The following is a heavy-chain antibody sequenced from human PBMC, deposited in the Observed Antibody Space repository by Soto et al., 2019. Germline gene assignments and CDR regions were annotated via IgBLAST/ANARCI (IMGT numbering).Heavy chain of an antibody. CDR1: AYTFTGYA. D-gene: IGHD6-19*01. CDR2: INAGNGNT. V-gene: IGHV1-3*05. CDR3: ARAVAVAADFDY. J-gene: IGHJ4*02. Sequence: QVQLVQSGAEEKKPGASVKVSCKASAYTFTGYAMHWVRQAPGQRLEWMGWINAGNGNTKYSQKFQGRVTITRDTSASTAYMELSRLRSEDTAVYYCARAVAVAADFDYWGQGTLVTVSS.